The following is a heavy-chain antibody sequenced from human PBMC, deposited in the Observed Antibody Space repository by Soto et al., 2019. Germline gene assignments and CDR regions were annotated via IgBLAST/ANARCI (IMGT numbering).Heavy chain of an antibody. CDR2: IKPGTSDI. D-gene: IGHD5-12*01. V-gene: IGHV5-51*01. CDR3: ARARVSTPRLEDPFDI. J-gene: IGHJ3*02. Sequence: GESLKISCKGVGYKFGSAWIGWVRQMPGKGLEWMGLIKPGTSDIRYSPSFQGQVTLSADKSISTAYLQWTSLKASDTAIYFCARARVSTPRLEDPFDIWGQGTMVTVSS. CDR1: GYKFGSAW.